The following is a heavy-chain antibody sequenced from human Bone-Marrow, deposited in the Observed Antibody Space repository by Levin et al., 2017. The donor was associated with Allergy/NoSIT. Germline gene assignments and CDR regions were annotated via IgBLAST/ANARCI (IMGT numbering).Heavy chain of an antibody. CDR3: AKANDYGGNGSLRVRSYGMDV. V-gene: IGHV3-30*18. D-gene: IGHD4-23*01. J-gene: IGHJ6*02. CDR2: ISYDGSNK. CDR1: GFTFSSYG. Sequence: GESLKISCAASGFTFSSYGMHWVRQAPGKGLEWVAVISYDGSNKYYADSVKGRFTISRDNSKNTLYLQMNSLRAEDTAVYYCAKANDYGGNGSLRVRSYGMDVWGQGTTVTVSS.